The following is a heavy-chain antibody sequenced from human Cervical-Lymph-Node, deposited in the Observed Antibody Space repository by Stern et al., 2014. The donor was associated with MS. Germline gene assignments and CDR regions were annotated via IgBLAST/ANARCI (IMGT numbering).Heavy chain of an antibody. CDR1: GFIFDDYA. V-gene: IGHV3-9*01. CDR2: IDWNSGRI. D-gene: IGHD1-26*01. J-gene: IGHJ4*02. Sequence: EVQLVESGGGLVQPGQSLRLSCVGSGFIFDDYAMHWVRQVPGKAPEWVSGIDWNSGRILYADSVKGRFTTSRDNAKNTLYLQMNSLRVEDSALYYCARVRVGANDFWGQGTLVTVSS. CDR3: ARVRVGANDF.